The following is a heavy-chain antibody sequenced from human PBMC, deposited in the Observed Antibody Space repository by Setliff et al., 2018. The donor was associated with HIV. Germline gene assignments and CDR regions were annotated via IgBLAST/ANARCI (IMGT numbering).Heavy chain of an antibody. CDR1: GGSISSTNYY. J-gene: IGHJ6*03. D-gene: IGHD6-6*01. CDR2: IYYTGSP. Sequence: SETLSLTCTVSGGSISSTNYYWGWVRQPPGKGLEWIGGIYYTGSPFYNPSLKSRVTISVDTSNNQFSLKLSSVTAADTAVYYCARGGGTSSPIDYHYYIDVWGKGTTVTVSS. CDR3: ARGGGTSSPIDYHYYIDV. V-gene: IGHV4-39*01.